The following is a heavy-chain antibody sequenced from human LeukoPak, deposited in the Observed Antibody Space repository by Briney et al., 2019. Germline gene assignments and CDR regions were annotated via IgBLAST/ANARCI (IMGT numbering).Heavy chain of an antibody. CDR1: VFTFSSYA. CDR3: AKVPVIAAAGLARYYFDY. Sequence: VGTLRLSCAASVFTFSSYAMSWVREAPGKGLEWVSAISGSGGSTYYADSVKGRFTISRDNSRSTLYLQMNSLRAEDTAVYYCAKVPVIAAAGLARYYFDYWGQGTLVTVSS. V-gene: IGHV3-23*01. J-gene: IGHJ4*02. D-gene: IGHD6-13*01. CDR2: ISGSGGST.